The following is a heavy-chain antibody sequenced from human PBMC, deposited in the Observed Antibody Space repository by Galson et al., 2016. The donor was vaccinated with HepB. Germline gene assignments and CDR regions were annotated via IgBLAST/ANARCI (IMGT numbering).Heavy chain of an antibody. CDR1: GFAFNRFG. J-gene: IGHJ6*02. D-gene: IGHD5-24*01. Sequence: SLRLSCAPSGFAFNRFGMNWVRQAPGKGLEWVSSISTSSTYTFYADSVKGRFAISRDNAKNALYLQMNSLRAEDTAVYFCARSDGYKPPYPYGIDVWGQGTTVTVSS. CDR2: ISTSSTYT. CDR3: ARSDGYKPPYPYGIDV. V-gene: IGHV3-21*01.